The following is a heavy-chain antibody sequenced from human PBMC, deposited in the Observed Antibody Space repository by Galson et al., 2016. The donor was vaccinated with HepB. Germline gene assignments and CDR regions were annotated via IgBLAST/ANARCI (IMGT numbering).Heavy chain of an antibody. CDR1: GFAFSDYY. D-gene: IGHD1-14*01. J-gene: IGHJ4*02. Sequence: SLRLSCAASGFAFSDYYMSWIRQAPGRGLEWIAYISDSGHTTSYGDSMKGRFAISRDNAKNSVDLQMNSLKAEDTAVYFCARGVTTYVFWGQGTLVTVSS. V-gene: IGHV3-11*01. CDR2: ISDSGHTT. CDR3: ARGVTTYVF.